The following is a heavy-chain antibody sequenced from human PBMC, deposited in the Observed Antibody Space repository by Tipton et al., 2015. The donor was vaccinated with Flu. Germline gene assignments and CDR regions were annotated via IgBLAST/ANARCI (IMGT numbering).Heavy chain of an antibody. D-gene: IGHD2-2*02. CDR2: IYYSGTT. Sequence: TLSLTCSVSGASISSGGYYWTWIRQLPGNGLEWIGHIYYSGTTLYNPSLKSRLTISIDTSKNQFSLNLNSMTVADTAVYFCARDGRPCCDTTGCHTPHVFDIWGQGTMVTVSS. J-gene: IGHJ3*02. CDR1: GASISSGGYY. CDR3: ARDGRPCCDTTGCHTPHVFDI. V-gene: IGHV4-31*03.